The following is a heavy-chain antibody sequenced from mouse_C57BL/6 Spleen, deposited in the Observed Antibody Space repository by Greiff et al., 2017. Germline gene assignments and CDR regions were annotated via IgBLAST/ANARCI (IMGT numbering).Heavy chain of an antibody. V-gene: IGHV1-55*01. CDR3: ARSSLLGGDYDYFDY. D-gene: IGHD2-4*01. CDR2: IYPGSGST. Sequence: QVQLLQPGAELVKPGASVKMSCKASGYTFTSYWITWVQQRPGQGLEWIGDIYPGSGSTNYNETFKSKATLTVDTTSSTAYMQLSRLTSEDSAVYYGARSSLLGGDYDYFDYWGQGTTLTVSS. CDR1: GYTFTSYW. J-gene: IGHJ2*01.